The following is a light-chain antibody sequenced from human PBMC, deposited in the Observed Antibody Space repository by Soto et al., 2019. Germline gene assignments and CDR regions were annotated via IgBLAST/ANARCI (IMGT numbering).Light chain of an antibody. CDR3: QQTFSAPVS. Sequence: DIQMTQSPSSLSASVGDRVTITCRASQSISSYLNWYPQKPGEAPKILIYAASTLQSGVPSRFSGRGSGLDFSLTISSLQPEDFATYYCQQTFSAPVSFGQGTRLEIK. CDR1: QSISSY. CDR2: AAS. J-gene: IGKJ2*03. V-gene: IGKV1-39*01.